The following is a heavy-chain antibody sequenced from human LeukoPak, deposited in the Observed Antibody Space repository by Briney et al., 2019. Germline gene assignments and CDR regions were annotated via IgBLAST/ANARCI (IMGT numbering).Heavy chain of an antibody. CDR3: ARGPTYYDPSGFYSEY. Sequence: GGSLRLSCAASGFTFSTYSMNWVRQAPGKGLEWVSSTTSSAGYIYYADSVKGRFTISRDNAKNSLYPQMNSLRAEDTAVYYCARGPTYYDPSGFYSEYWGQGTLVTVSS. J-gene: IGHJ4*02. D-gene: IGHD3-22*01. CDR1: GFTFSTYS. V-gene: IGHV3-21*01. CDR2: TTSSAGYI.